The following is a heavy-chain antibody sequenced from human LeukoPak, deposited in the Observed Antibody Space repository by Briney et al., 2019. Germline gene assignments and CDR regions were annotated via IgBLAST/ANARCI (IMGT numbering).Heavy chain of an antibody. V-gene: IGHV1-69*04. CDR3: ARDIAAAGKYWFDP. CDR1: GGTFSSYA. CDR2: IIPILGIA. D-gene: IGHD6-13*01. Sequence: GASVKVSCKASGGTFSSYAISWVRQAPGQGLEWMGRIIPILGIANYAQKFQGRVTITADKSTSTAYMELSSLRSEDTAVYYCARDIAAAGKYWFDPWGQGTLVTVSS. J-gene: IGHJ5*02.